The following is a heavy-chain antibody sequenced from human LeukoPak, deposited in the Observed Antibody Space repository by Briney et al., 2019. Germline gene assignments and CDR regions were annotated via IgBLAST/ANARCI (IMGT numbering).Heavy chain of an antibody. Sequence: GGSLRLSCAASGFTFSSYSMNWVRQAPGKGLEWVSSISSSSSYIYYADSVKGRFTISRDNAKNSLYLQMNSLRAEDTAVYYCARGEFARVLRYFGGVYYYGMVVWGQGTTVTVSS. D-gene: IGHD3-9*01. J-gene: IGHJ6*02. CDR2: ISSSSSYI. V-gene: IGHV3-21*01. CDR3: ARGEFARVLRYFGGVYYYGMVV. CDR1: GFTFSSYS.